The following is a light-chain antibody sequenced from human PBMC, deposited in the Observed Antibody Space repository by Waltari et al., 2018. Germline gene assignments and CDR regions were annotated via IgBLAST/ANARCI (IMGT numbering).Light chain of an antibody. CDR2: WAS. CDR1: QTVLYSSNNKNY. Sequence: DIVMTQSPDSLAVSLGEGATFNCKSSQTVLYSSNNKNYLSWYQQKPGQPPKLLIYWASTRQSGVPDRFSGSGSGTDFTLTISSLQTEDVAVYYCQQYYSTPWTFGQGTKVEIK. J-gene: IGKJ1*01. V-gene: IGKV4-1*01. CDR3: QQYYSTPWT.